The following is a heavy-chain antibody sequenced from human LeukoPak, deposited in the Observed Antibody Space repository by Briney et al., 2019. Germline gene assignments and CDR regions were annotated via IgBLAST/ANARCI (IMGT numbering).Heavy chain of an antibody. V-gene: IGHV3-48*01. Sequence: VRXXPXKGLEWVSYISSSSSTIYYADSVKGRFTISRDNAKNSLYLQMNSLRAEDTAVYYCARRYFDYWGQGTLVTVSS. CDR3: ARRYFDY. CDR2: ISSSSSTI. J-gene: IGHJ4*02.